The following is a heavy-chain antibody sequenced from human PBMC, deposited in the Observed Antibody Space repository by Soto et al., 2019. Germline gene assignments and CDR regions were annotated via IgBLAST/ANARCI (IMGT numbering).Heavy chain of an antibody. V-gene: IGHV1-58*02. J-gene: IGHJ6*02. CDR1: GFPFTSSA. Sequence: QMQLVQSGPEVKKPGTSVKVSCKASGFPFTSSAMQWVRQARGQRLEWIGWIVVGSGNTNYAQKFQERVTITRDMSTSTAYMELSSLRSEDTAVYYCAAEGTVTTGMDVWGQGTTVTVSS. CDR3: AAEGTVTTGMDV. D-gene: IGHD4-17*01. CDR2: IVVGSGNT.